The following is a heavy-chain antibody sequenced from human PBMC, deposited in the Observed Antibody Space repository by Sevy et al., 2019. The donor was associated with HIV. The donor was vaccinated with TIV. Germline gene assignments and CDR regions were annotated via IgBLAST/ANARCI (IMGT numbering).Heavy chain of an antibody. Sequence: GGSLRLSCAASGFTFSSYSMNWVRQAPGRGLEWISYISSSSSAIYYAYSVKGRFTISRDNAKNSLYLQMNSLRDEDTAVYYCAREQWQLNADVAFDIWGQGTMVTVSS. V-gene: IGHV3-48*02. D-gene: IGHD6-19*01. CDR3: AREQWQLNADVAFDI. J-gene: IGHJ3*02. CDR1: GFTFSSYS. CDR2: ISSSSSAI.